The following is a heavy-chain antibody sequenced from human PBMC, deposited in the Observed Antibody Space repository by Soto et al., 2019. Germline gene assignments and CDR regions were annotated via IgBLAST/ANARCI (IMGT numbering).Heavy chain of an antibody. CDR3: ARSPNYYYYMDV. V-gene: IGHV1-18*01. J-gene: IGHJ6*03. CDR1: GYTFSTYG. Sequence: QVQLVQSGAEVNKHGASVKVSCKASGYTFSTYGISWVRQAPGQGLEWMGWISVYNGNTKYAQKLQGRVTMTADTSTSTAYMELRSLRSDDTAVYYCARSPNYYYYMDVWGKGTTVTVSS. CDR2: ISVYNGNT.